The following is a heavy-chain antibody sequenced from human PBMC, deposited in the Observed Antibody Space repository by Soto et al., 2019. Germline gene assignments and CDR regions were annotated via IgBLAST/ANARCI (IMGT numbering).Heavy chain of an antibody. D-gene: IGHD1-1*01. CDR3: ARGRYGDY. CDR2: ISAHNGNT. CDR1: GYAFTTYG. V-gene: IGHV1-18*01. J-gene: IGHJ4*02. Sequence: QSGAEVKKPGASVKVSCKGSGYAFTTYGITWVRQAPGHGLEWMGWISAHNGNTNYAQKLQGKDTVTRATSTSTAYMELRSLRSDDTAVYYCARGRYGDYWGQGALVTVSS.